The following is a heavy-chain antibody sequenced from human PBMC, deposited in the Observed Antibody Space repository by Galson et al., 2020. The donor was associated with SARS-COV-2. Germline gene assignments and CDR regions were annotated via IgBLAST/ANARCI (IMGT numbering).Heavy chain of an antibody. CDR1: GYSISSGYY. CDR3: ARHGGFGDLYSRRYYDYYYYMDV. D-gene: IGHD3-10*01. V-gene: IGHV4-38-2*01. Sequence: SETLSLTCVVSGYSISSGYYWGWIRQPPGKGLEWIGSIHHSGSTYYNPSLKSRVTTSIDTSKNQLSLKLSSVTAADTAVYYCARHGGFGDLYSRRYYDYYYYMDVWGKGTTVTISS. J-gene: IGHJ6*03. CDR2: IHHSGST.